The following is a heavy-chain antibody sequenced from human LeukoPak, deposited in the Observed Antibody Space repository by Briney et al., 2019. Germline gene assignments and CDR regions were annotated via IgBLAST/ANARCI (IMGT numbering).Heavy chain of an antibody. Sequence: SETLSLTCTVSGGSISSSSYYWGWIRQPPGKGLEWIGSIYYSGSTYYNPSLKSRVTISVDTSKNQFSLKLSSVTAADTAVYYCARGRANPYMARKVASNWFDPWGQGTLVTVSS. V-gene: IGHV4-39*07. CDR1: GGSISSSSYY. CDR3: ARGRANPYMARKVASNWFDP. J-gene: IGHJ5*02. D-gene: IGHD3-16*02. CDR2: IYYSGST.